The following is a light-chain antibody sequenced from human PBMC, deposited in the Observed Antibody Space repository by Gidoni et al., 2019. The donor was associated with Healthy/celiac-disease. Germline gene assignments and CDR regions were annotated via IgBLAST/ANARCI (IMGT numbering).Light chain of an antibody. J-gene: IGLJ3*02. V-gene: IGLV1-40*01. Sequence: QSVLTQPPSVSEAPGQRVTISCTGSSSNIGAGYDVNWYQQLPGTAPKLLIYGNSHRPSGVPDRFSGSKSGTSASLAITGLQAEDEADYYCQSYDSSLSGSRVFGGGTKLTVL. CDR3: QSYDSSLSGSRV. CDR2: GNS. CDR1: SSNIGAGYD.